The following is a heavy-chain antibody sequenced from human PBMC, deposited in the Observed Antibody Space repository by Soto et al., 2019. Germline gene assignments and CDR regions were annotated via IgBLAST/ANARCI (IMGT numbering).Heavy chain of an antibody. CDR1: GGSISSGGYY. CDR3: AREVYDSSGYSSIDY. D-gene: IGHD3-22*01. V-gene: IGHV4-31*03. Sequence: PSETLSLTCTVSGGSISSGGYYWSWIRQHPGKGLEWIGYIYYSGSTYYNPSLKSRVTISVDTSKNQFSLKLSSVTAADTAVYYCAREVYDSSGYSSIDYWGQGTLVTVSS. J-gene: IGHJ4*02. CDR2: IYYSGST.